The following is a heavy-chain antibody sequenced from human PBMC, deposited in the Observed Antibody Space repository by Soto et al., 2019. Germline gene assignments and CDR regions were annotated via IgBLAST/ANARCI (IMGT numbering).Heavy chain of an antibody. D-gene: IGHD3-3*01. Sequence: SGPTLVNPTETLTLTCTVSGFSLSNARMGVSWIRQPPGKALEWLAHIFSNDEKSYSTSLKSRLTISKDTSKSQVVLTMTNMDPVDTATYYCARIVATEYYDFWSGYYTYNWFDPWGQGTLVTVSS. CDR3: ARIVATEYYDFWSGYYTYNWFDP. CDR2: IFSNDEK. J-gene: IGHJ5*02. CDR1: GFSLSNARMG. V-gene: IGHV2-26*01.